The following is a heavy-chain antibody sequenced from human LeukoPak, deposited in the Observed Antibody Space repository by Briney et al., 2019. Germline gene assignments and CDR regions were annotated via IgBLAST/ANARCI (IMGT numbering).Heavy chain of an antibody. D-gene: IGHD4-17*01. CDR1: GFTVSSNY. CDR2: IYSGGGT. Sequence: GGSLRLSCAASGFTVSSNYMSWVRQAPGKGLEWVSVIYSGGGTYFADSVKGRFTISRDNSKNTLYLQMNSLRAEDTAVYYCAKDGPSFSHFRLYGDYRYDYYYYYMDVWGKGTTVTVSS. V-gene: IGHV3-66*01. CDR3: AKDGPSFSHFRLYGDYRYDYYYYYMDV. J-gene: IGHJ6*03.